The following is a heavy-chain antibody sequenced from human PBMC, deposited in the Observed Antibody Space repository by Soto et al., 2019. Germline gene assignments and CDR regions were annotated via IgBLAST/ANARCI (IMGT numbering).Heavy chain of an antibody. CDR2: IYYSGST. D-gene: IGHD3-22*01. V-gene: IGHV4-59*01. Sequence: SETLSLTCTVSGGSISSYYWSWIRQPPGKGLEWIGYIYYSGSTNYNPSLKSRVTISVDTSKNQFSLKLSSVTAADTAVYYCARAYYYDSSGSKSQAFDIWGQGTMVTVSS. CDR3: ARAYYYDSSGSKSQAFDI. J-gene: IGHJ3*02. CDR1: GGSISSYY.